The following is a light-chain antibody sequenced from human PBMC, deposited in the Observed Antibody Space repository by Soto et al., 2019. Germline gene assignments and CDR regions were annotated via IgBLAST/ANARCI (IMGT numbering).Light chain of an antibody. Sequence: QSALTQPASVSGSPGQSIAISCTGTSSDIGAYDYVSWYQQHPDKAPKLIIYEVTKRPSGVSTRFSGSKSGNTASLTISGLQAEDEGDYYCGSHTSGSTRVFGTGTKVTVL. CDR3: GSHTSGSTRV. J-gene: IGLJ1*01. CDR2: EVT. V-gene: IGLV2-14*01. CDR1: SSDIGAYDY.